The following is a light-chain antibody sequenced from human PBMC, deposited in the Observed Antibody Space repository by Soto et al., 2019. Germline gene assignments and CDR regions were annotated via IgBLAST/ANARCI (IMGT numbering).Light chain of an antibody. V-gene: IGKV1-39*01. Sequence: DNQMTQSPSSLSASVGDRVTITCRASQSISSYLNWYQQKPGKAPKLLIYAASSLQSGVPSRFSGRRSGTDFSLTVSRLQPEDSATYYCQQANTFPLTSCGGTNVDIK. CDR1: QSISSY. CDR2: AAS. J-gene: IGKJ4*01. CDR3: QQANTFPLT.